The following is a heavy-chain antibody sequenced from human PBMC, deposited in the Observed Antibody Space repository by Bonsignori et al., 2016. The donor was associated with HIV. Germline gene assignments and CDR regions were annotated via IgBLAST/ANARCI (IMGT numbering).Heavy chain of an antibody. D-gene: IGHD1-14*01. J-gene: IGHJ4*02. Sequence: WVRQAPGQGLEWMGWINPNSGGTNYAQKFQGRVTMTRDTSISTAYMELSRLRSDDTAVYYCARVPGRFLTAHFGYWGQGTLVTVSS. CDR3: ARVPGRFLTAHFGY. CDR2: INPNSGGT. V-gene: IGHV1-2*02.